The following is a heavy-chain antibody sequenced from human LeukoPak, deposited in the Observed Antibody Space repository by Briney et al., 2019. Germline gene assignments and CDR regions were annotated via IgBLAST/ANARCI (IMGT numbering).Heavy chain of an antibody. D-gene: IGHD5-18*01. V-gene: IGHV4-61*02. CDR1: GGSISSGSYY. CDR3: ARGGGYSYAGIDY. CDR2: IYTSGST. J-gene: IGHJ4*02. Sequence: SETLSLTCTVSGGSISSGSYYWSWIRQPAGKGLEWIGRIYTSGSTNYNPSLKSRVTISVDTSKNQFSLKLSSVTAADTAVYYCARGGGYSYAGIDYWGQGTLVTVSS.